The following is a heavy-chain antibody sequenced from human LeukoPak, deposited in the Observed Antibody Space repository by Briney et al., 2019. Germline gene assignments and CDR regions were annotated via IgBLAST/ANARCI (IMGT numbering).Heavy chain of an antibody. V-gene: IGHV1-18*04. D-gene: IGHD6-13*01. J-gene: IGHJ5*02. Sequence: ASVKVSCKASGYTFTSYGISWVRQAPGQGLEWMGWISAYNGNTNYAQKLQGRDTMTTDTSTSTAYMELRSLRSDDTAVYYCARVYGSSWYSEYDNWFDPWGQGTLVTVSS. CDR1: GYTFTSYG. CDR3: ARVYGSSWYSEYDNWFDP. CDR2: ISAYNGNT.